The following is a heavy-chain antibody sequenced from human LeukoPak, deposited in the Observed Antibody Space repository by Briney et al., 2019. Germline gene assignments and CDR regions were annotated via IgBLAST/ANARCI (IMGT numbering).Heavy chain of an antibody. Sequence: ASVKVSCKASGYTFTSYYMHWVRQAPGQGLEWMGIINPSGGSTSYAQKFQGRVTMTRDTSTSTVYMELSSLRSEDTAVYYCARVWFGESKYYYYYMDVWGKGTTVTISS. CDR2: INPSGGST. CDR1: GYTFTSYY. D-gene: IGHD3-10*01. V-gene: IGHV1-46*01. CDR3: ARVWFGESKYYYYYMDV. J-gene: IGHJ6*03.